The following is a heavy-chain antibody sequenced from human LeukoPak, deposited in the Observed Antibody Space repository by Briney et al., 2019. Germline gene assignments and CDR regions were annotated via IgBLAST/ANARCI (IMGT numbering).Heavy chain of an antibody. Sequence: PSETLSLTCTVSGGSISSYYWSWIRQPPGKGLEWIGYIYYSGSTNYNPSLKSRVTISVDTSKNQFSLKLSSVTAADTAVYYCARGVSLDYWGQGTLVTVSP. J-gene: IGHJ4*02. CDR1: GGSISSYY. V-gene: IGHV4-59*01. CDR3: ARGVSLDY. CDR2: IYYSGST. D-gene: IGHD6-13*01.